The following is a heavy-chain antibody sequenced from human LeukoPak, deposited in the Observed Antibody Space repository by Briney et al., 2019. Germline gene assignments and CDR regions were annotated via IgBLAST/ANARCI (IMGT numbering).Heavy chain of an antibody. V-gene: IGHV1-8*01. CDR1: VYTFTSYD. CDR2: MNPNSGNT. CDR3: ARGKPIVVVARDWYFDL. J-gene: IGHJ2*01. Sequence: ASVKVSCKASVYTFTSYDINWVRQATGQGLEWMGWMNPNSGNTGYAQKFQGRVTMTRNTSISTAYMELSSLRSEDTAVYYCARGKPIVVVARDWYFDLWGRGTLVTVSS. D-gene: IGHD2-15*01.